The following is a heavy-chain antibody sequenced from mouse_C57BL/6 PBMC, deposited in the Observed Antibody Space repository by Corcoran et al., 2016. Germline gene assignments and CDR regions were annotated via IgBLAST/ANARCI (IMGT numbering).Heavy chain of an antibody. CDR3: ASEGYESMDY. V-gene: IGHV3-6*01. CDR2: ISYDGSN. D-gene: IGHD2-2*01. J-gene: IGHJ4*01. Sequence: DVQLQESGPGLVKPSQSLSLTCSVTGYSITRGYSWNWFRQVPGNKLEWMGYISYDGSNNYNPSLKNRISITRDTSKNQFFLKLNSVTTEDTATYYCASEGYESMDYWGQGTSVTVSS. CDR1: GYSITRGYS.